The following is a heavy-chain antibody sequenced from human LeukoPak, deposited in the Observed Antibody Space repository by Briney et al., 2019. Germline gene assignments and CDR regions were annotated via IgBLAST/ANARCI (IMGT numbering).Heavy chain of an antibody. Sequence: PSETLSLTCTVSGGSISSGSYYWSWIRQPAGKGLEWIGRIYTSGSTNYNPSLKSRVTISVDTSKNQFSLKLSSVTAADTAVYYCATSTIFGVVTFDYWGQGTLVTVSS. CDR3: ATSTIFGVVTFDY. CDR1: GGSISSGSYY. CDR2: IYTSGST. V-gene: IGHV4-61*02. J-gene: IGHJ4*02. D-gene: IGHD3-3*01.